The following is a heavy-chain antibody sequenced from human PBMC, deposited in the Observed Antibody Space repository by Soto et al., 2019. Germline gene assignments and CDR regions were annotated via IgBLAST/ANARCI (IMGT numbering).Heavy chain of an antibody. CDR2: LYYGRSA. D-gene: IGHD3-22*01. CDR3: ALRSMAVVPEY. J-gene: IGHJ4*02. CDR1: GASISSYY. Sequence: QVQLQESGPGLVKPSETLSLTCAVSGASISSYYCMWIRQPPGKGLESIGYLYYGRSANYNPSLKIRVTLSVDTSTNQCSLTLSSMTAADTGVYYCALRSMAVVPEYWGEGTLVTFSS. V-gene: IGHV4-59*01.